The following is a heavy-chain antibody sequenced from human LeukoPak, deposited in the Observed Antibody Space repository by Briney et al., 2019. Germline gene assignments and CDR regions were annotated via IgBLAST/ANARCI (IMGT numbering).Heavy chain of an antibody. J-gene: IGHJ4*02. CDR3: VRGIQPYLFDY. Sequence: PSETLSLTCTVSGGSISSHYWSWIRQPPGKGLEWIAYLLDSVNTKDNPSLNSRLTLSADTSKNQFPLRLSSVTAADTAVYYCVRGIQPYLFDYWGQGTLVTVSS. CDR1: GGSISSHY. D-gene: IGHD5-18*01. V-gene: IGHV4-59*11. CDR2: LLDSVNT.